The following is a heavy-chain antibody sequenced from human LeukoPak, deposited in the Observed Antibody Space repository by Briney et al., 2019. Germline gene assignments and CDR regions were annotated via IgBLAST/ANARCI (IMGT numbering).Heavy chain of an antibody. CDR2: IYASGST. CDR3: ARAISNDDNSGYYY. D-gene: IGHD3-22*01. CDR1: GGSISSYY. J-gene: IGHJ4*02. Sequence: AETLSLTCTVSGGSISSYYWSWIRQPAGKGLEWIGRIYASGSTKYNPSLKSRVTMSVDTSKNQFSLKLSSVTAADTAVYYCARAISNDDNSGYYYWGQGTLVTVSS. V-gene: IGHV4-4*07.